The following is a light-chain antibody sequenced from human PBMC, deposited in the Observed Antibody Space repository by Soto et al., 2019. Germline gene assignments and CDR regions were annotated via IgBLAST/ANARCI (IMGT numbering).Light chain of an antibody. J-gene: IGKJ1*01. V-gene: IGKV3D-15*01. Sequence: EIVLTQSPATLSLSPGERATLSCRASQSVSINLAWYQQKPGQAPRLLIYDASNRPTGIPARFTGSGSGTEFTLTISSLQSEDFAVYYCQQYNDWPPVTFGQGTKVDIK. CDR3: QQYNDWPPVT. CDR1: QSVSIN. CDR2: DAS.